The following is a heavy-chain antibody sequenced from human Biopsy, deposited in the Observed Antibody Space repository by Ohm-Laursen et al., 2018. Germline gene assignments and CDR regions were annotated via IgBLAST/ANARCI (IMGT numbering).Heavy chain of an antibody. Sequence: SETLSLTCVVSGGSISSDYWSWIRQSPGKGLEWIGYISNRGSINYNPSLRGRVTISVDTSKNQFSLKLSSVTAADTAVFFCARLYRLDDYWNDDPPDAFDVWGQGTRVTVSS. V-gene: IGHV4-59*01. D-gene: IGHD3-3*01. CDR3: ARLYRLDDYWNDDPPDAFDV. CDR1: GGSISSDY. CDR2: ISNRGSI. J-gene: IGHJ3*01.